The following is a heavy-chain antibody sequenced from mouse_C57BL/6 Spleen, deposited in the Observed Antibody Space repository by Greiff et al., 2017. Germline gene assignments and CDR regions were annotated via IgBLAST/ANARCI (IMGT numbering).Heavy chain of an antibody. Sequence: VQLQQPGAELVKPGASVKVSCKASGYTFTSYWMHWVPQRPGQGLEWIGRIHPSDSDTNYNQKFKGKATLTVDKSSSTAYMLLSRLTSADAAVYYCAIGTVGATGYFDVWGTGTTVTVSS. CDR3: AIGTVGATGYFDV. J-gene: IGHJ1*03. CDR2: IHPSDSDT. D-gene: IGHD1-1*01. CDR1: GYTFTSYW. V-gene: IGHV1-74*01.